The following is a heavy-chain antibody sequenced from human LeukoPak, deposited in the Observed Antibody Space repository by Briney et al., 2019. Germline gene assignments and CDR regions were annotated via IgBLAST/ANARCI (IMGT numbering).Heavy chain of an antibody. J-gene: IGHJ4*02. CDR1: GITLSNYG. CDR2: ISGSGGST. D-gene: IGHD3-22*01. V-gene: IGHV3-23*01. Sequence: GGSLRLSCSVSGITLSNYGMSWVRQPPGKGLEWVAGISGSGGSTNYAASVKGRFTISRDNPKNTLYLQMNSLRAEDTAVYFCAKRGVAIRVILVGFHKEAYYFDSWGQGALVTVSS. CDR3: AKRGVAIRVILVGFHKEAYYFDS.